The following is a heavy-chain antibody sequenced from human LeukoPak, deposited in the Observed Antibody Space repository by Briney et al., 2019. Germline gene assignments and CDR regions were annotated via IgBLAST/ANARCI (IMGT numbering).Heavy chain of an antibody. V-gene: IGHV3-30*03. CDR2: ISHDGSNK. J-gene: IGHJ6*02. Sequence: GRSLRPSCAASGFTFSNYGMHWVRQAPGKGLEWVALISHDGSNKYFADSVKGRFTISRDNSKNTLYLQMNSLRAEDTAVYYCARSSWYTEYYYYGMDVWGQGTTVTVSS. CDR3: ARSSWYTEYYYYGMDV. D-gene: IGHD6-13*01. CDR1: GFTFSNYG.